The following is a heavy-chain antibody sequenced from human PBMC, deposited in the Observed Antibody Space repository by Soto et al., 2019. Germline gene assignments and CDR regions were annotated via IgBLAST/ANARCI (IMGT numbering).Heavy chain of an antibody. CDR1: GYTFTSYG. CDR2: VSAYNGNT. CDR3: ARGGIVATIVSGKHYYYYYGMDV. J-gene: IGHJ6*02. Sequence: VKVSCKASGYTFTSYGISWVRQAPGQGLEWMGWVSAYNGNTNYAQKLQGRVTMTTDTSTSTAYMELRSLRSDDTAVYYCARGGIVATIVSGKHYYYYYGMDVWGQGTTVTVSS. V-gene: IGHV1-18*01. D-gene: IGHD5-12*01.